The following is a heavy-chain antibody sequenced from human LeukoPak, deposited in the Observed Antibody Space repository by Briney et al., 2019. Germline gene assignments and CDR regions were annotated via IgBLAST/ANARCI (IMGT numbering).Heavy chain of an antibody. V-gene: IGHV1-2*02. CDR2: INPNSGGT. Sequence: ASVKVSCKASGYTFTGYYMHWVRQAPGQGLEWMGWINPNSGGTNYAQKFQGRVTMTRDTSISTAYVELSRLRSGDTAVYYCARAQVRGDWFDPWGQGTLVTVSS. CDR1: GYTFTGYY. J-gene: IGHJ5*02. D-gene: IGHD3-10*01. CDR3: ARAQVRGDWFDP.